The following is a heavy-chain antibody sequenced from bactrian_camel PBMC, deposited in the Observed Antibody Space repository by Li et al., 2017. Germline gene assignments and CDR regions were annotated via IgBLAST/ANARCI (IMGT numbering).Heavy chain of an antibody. CDR1: GYSVNGVC. CDR3: AADPSYCVGYSEDLYGY. V-gene: IGHV3S1*01. D-gene: IGHD3*01. Sequence: HVQLVESGGGSVQPGGSLRLSCVPSGYSVNGVCMGWSRQGPGKEREWVAAIYTGGSTATYADSVRGRFTISKDNAKNTLYLKMNSLKPEDTAMYYCAADPSYCVGYSEDLYGYWGQGTQVTVS. J-gene: IGHJ6*01. CDR2: IYTGGSTA.